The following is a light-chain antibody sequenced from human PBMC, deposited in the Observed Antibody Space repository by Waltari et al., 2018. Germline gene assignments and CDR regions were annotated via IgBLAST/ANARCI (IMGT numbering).Light chain of an antibody. J-gene: IGLJ1*01. CDR2: RDD. V-gene: IGLV3-1*01. CDR3: QAWHINTGV. CDR1: RLSSKF. Sequence: SYDLTQPPSLSVSPGQTATITCSGDRLSSKFVSWYLQRPGQAPLAVIYRDDRRPSGIPERFSGSNSGDTATLTSTETQTMDEADYYCQAWHINTGVFGPGTKVTVL.